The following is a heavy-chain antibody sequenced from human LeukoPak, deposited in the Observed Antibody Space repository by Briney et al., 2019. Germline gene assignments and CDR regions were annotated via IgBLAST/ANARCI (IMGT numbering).Heavy chain of an antibody. V-gene: IGHV4-34*01. J-gene: IGHJ4*02. D-gene: IGHD2-15*01. CDR2: INHSGST. Sequence: SETLSLTCAVYGGSFSGYYWSWIRQPPGKGLEWIGEINHSGSTNYNPSLKSRVTISVDTSKNQFSLKLSSVTAADTAVYYCARGVVSDYWGQGTLVTVSS. CDR1: GGSFSGYY. CDR3: ARGVVSDY.